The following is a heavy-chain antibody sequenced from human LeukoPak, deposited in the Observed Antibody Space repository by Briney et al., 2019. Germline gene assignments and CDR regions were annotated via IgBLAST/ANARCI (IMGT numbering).Heavy chain of an antibody. V-gene: IGHV3-7*01. CDR1: GFTFSSYW. CDR2: INQDGREK. J-gene: IGHJ5*02. CDR3: ARDPYGSDYGWFDP. D-gene: IGHD3-10*01. Sequence: GGYLRLYCAASGFTFSSYWMSWVRQGQGQGREWGTNINQDGREKYYVDSVKGRFTISRDNAKNSLYLQMNSLRAEDTAVYYCARDPYGSDYGWFDPWGQGTLVTVSS.